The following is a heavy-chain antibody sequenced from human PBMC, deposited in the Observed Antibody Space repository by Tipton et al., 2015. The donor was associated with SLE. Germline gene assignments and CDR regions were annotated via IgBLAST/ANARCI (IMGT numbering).Heavy chain of an antibody. J-gene: IGHJ6*02. V-gene: IGHV3-23*03. CDR1: GFTFGSYA. D-gene: IGHD1-1*01. CDR3: AKNFRSTRTWNRIGSYFGMDV. Sequence: SLRLSCAASGFTFGSYAMSWVRQAPGKGLEWVSAIYSGGNTYYGDSVKGRLTISRDNSKDILYLQMNSLRPEDTAVYYCAKNFRSTRTWNRIGSYFGMDVWGQGTTVSVSS. CDR2: IYSGGNT.